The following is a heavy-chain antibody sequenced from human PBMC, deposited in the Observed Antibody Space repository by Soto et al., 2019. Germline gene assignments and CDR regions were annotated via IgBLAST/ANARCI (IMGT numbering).Heavy chain of an antibody. CDR3: ARASYDSSGPGAFDI. V-gene: IGHV3-13*01. J-gene: IGHJ3*02. CDR1: GFTFSSYD. Sequence: GSLRLSCAASGFTFSSYDMHWVRQATGKGLEWVSAIGTAGDTYYPGSVKGRFTISRENAKNSLYLQMNSLRAEDTAVYYCARASYDSSGPGAFDIWGQGTMVTVSS. CDR2: IGTAGDT. D-gene: IGHD3-22*01.